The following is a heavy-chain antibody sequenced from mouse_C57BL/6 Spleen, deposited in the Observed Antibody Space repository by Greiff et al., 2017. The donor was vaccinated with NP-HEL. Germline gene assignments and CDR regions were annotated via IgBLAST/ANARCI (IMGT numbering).Heavy chain of an antibody. Sequence: VQLQQSGPELVKPGASVKISCKASGYAFSSSWMNWVKQRPGKGLEWIGRIYPGDGDTNYNGKFKGKATLTADKSSSTAYMQLSSLTSEDSAVYVCASRDWDGDFDYWGQGTTLTVSS. CDR3: ASRDWDGDFDY. J-gene: IGHJ2*01. CDR1: GYAFSSSW. CDR2: IYPGDGDT. D-gene: IGHD4-1*01. V-gene: IGHV1-82*01.